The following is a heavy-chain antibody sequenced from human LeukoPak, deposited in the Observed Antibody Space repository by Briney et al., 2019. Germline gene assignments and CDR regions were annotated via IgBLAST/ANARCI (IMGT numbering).Heavy chain of an antibody. J-gene: IGHJ6*03. CDR2: IYYSGST. Sequence: SETLSLTCTVSGGSISSSSYYWGWIRQPPGKGLERIGCIYYSGSTYYNPSLKSRVTISVDTSKNQFSLKLSSVTAAGTAVYYCARHHGDYGLPNYYMDVWGKGTTVTVSS. CDR1: GGSISSSSYY. D-gene: IGHD4-17*01. CDR3: ARHHGDYGLPNYYMDV. V-gene: IGHV4-39*01.